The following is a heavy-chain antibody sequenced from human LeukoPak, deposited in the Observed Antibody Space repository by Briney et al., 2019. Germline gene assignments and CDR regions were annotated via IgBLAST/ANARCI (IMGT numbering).Heavy chain of an antibody. CDR2: IIPIFGIA. Sequence: SVKVSCKASGGTFSSYAISWVRQAPGQGLEWMGRIIPIFGIANYAQKFQGRVTITADKSTSTAYMEPSSLRSEDTAVYYCARDRGHAYDSSGYFDYWGQGTLVTVSS. D-gene: IGHD3-22*01. CDR3: ARDRGHAYDSSGYFDY. V-gene: IGHV1-69*04. CDR1: GGTFSSYA. J-gene: IGHJ4*02.